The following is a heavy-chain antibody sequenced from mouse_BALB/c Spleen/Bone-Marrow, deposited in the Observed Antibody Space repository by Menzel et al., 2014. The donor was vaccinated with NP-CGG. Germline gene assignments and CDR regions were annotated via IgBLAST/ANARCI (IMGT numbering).Heavy chain of an antibody. Sequence: EVQVVESGGGLVKPGGSLKLSCAASGFTFSDYYMYWVRQTPEKRLGWVATISDGGSYTYYPDGVKGRFTISRDNAKNNLYLQMSSLKSEDTAMYYCARYGNYPMDYWGQGTSVTVSS. J-gene: IGHJ4*01. CDR3: ARYGNYPMDY. D-gene: IGHD2-1*01. V-gene: IGHV5-4*02. CDR2: ISDGGSYT. CDR1: GFTFSDYY.